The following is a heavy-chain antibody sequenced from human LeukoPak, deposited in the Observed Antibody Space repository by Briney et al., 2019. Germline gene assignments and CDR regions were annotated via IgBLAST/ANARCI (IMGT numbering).Heavy chain of an antibody. CDR2: IIPIFGTA. V-gene: IGHV1-69*13. CDR1: GGTFSSYA. D-gene: IGHD3-22*01. Sequence: SVKVSCKASGGTFSSYAISWVRQAPGQGLEWMGGIIPIFGTANYAQKFQGRVTITADESTSTAYMELSSLRSEDTAVYYCARGGYYYDSSGYYEKYYFDYWGQGTLVTVSS. CDR3: ARGGYYYDSSGYYEKYYFDY. J-gene: IGHJ4*02.